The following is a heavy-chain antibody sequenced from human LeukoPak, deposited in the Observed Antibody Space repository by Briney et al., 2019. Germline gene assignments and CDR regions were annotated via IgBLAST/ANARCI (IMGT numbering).Heavy chain of an antibody. Sequence: GGSLRLSCAASGFTFSSYGMHWVRQAPGKGLEWVAVISFDGSNKYYADFVKGRFTVSRDQSKNTVYLQMNSLRVEDTALYYCVSGDYGNYWGQGTLVTVSS. CDR3: VSGDYGNY. D-gene: IGHD4-17*01. V-gene: IGHV3-33*05. CDR1: GFTFSSYG. CDR2: ISFDGSNK. J-gene: IGHJ4*02.